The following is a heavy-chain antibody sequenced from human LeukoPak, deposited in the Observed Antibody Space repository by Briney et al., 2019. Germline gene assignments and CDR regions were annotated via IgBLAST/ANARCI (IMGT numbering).Heavy chain of an antibody. Sequence: ASVRVSCKASGYTFTRYGISWVRQAPGQGREWMGWISVYNGNTNYAQKFQGRVTMTTDTSTSTAYMELRSLRSDDTAVYYCARGDLGYNWFDPWGQGTLVTVSS. V-gene: IGHV1-18*01. D-gene: IGHD3-3*01. CDR3: ARGDLGYNWFDP. CDR2: ISVYNGNT. CDR1: GYTFTRYG. J-gene: IGHJ5*02.